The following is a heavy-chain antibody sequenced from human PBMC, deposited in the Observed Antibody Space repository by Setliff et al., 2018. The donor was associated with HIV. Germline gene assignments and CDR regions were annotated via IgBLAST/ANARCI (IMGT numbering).Heavy chain of an antibody. CDR3: ARIRAAALLNAFDI. CDR1: GYTFTSHY. J-gene: IGHJ3*02. V-gene: IGHV1-2*02. CDR2: INVNNDGT. Sequence: GASVKVSCKASGYTFTSHYIHWVRQAPGQGLEWMGWINVNNDGTNYAQKFQGRVSMTRDTSIRTAYMELRSLRSDDTAMYYCARIRAAALLNAFDIWGQGTMVTVSS. D-gene: IGHD2-15*01.